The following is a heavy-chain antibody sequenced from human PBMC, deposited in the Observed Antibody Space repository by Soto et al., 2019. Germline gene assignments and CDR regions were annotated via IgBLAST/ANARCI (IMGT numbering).Heavy chain of an antibody. D-gene: IGHD2-21*02. CDR1: GGSIRSYY. CDR3: ARDLWGYCGTDCYPLDV. J-gene: IGHJ6*02. Sequence: SETLSLTCTVSGGSIRSYYWSWIRQAPGKGLEWIGYLYNSGSTVYNPSLKSRVTISVDTSKNQFSLKLNSVTAADTAVYYCARDLWGYCGTDCYPLDVWGQGTTVT. CDR2: LYNSGST. V-gene: IGHV4-59*01.